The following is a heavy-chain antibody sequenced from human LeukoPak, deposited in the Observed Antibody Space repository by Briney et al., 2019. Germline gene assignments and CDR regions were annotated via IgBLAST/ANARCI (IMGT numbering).Heavy chain of an antibody. CDR1: GGSISSSSYY. D-gene: IGHD6-6*01. J-gene: IGHJ6*03. CDR3: ARAPSKCSSSSERYYYYYMDV. CDR2: IWHSGTT. V-gene: IGHV4-39*01. Sequence: SETLSLTCTVSGGSISSSSYYWGWIRQPPGKGLEWIGSIWHSGTTYYNPSLKSRVTISVDTSRDQFSLKLSSMTAADTAVYYCARAPSKCSSSSERYYYYYMDVWGKGTTVTVSS.